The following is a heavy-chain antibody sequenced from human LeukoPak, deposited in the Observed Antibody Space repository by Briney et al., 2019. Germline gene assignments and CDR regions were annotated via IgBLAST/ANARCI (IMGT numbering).Heavy chain of an antibody. CDR2: IIPIFGTA. CDR3: ARAGSPAAISHYYYYGMDV. V-gene: IGHV1-69*13. CDR1: GGTFSSYA. Sequence: ASVKVSCKASGGTFSSYAISWVRQAPGQGLEWMGGIIPIFGTANYAQKFQGRVTITADESTSTAYMELSSLRSEDTAVYYCARAGSPAAISHYYYYGMDVWGKGTTVTVSS. D-gene: IGHD2-2*01. J-gene: IGHJ6*04.